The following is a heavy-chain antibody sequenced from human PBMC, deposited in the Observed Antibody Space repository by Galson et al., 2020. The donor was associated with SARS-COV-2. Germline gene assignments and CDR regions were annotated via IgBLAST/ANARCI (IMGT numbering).Heavy chain of an antibody. CDR3: AKDMFDRYGNYYYYGMDV. Sequence: GESLKISCAASGFTFSSYAMSWVRQAPGKGLEWVSAISGSGGSTYYADSVKGRFTISRDNSKNTLYLQMNSLRAEDTAVYYCAKDMFDRYGNYYYYGMDVWGQGTTVTVSS. CDR2: ISGSGGST. J-gene: IGHJ6*02. CDR1: GFTFSSYA. D-gene: IGHD2-21*01. V-gene: IGHV3-23*01.